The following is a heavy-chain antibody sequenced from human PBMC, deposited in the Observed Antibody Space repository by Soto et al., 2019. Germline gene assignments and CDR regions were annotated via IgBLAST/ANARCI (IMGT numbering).Heavy chain of an antibody. CDR1: GFTFSSYS. D-gene: IGHD3-16*02. Sequence: PGGSLRLSCAASGFTFSSYSMNWVRQAPGKGLEWVSSISSSSYIYYADSVKGRFTISRDNAKNSLYLQMNSLRAEDTAVYYCARPYRAVSLDAFDIWGQGTMVTVSS. CDR2: ISSSSYI. J-gene: IGHJ3*02. V-gene: IGHV3-21*01. CDR3: ARPYRAVSLDAFDI.